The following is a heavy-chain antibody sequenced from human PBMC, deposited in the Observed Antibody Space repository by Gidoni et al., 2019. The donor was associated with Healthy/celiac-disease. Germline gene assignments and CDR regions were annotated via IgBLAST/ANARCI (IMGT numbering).Heavy chain of an antibody. Sequence: QVQLQQWGAGLLKPSETLSLTCAVYGWSFSVYYWSWIRQPPGKGLEWIGEINHSGSTNYNPSLKSRVTISVDTSKNQFSLKLSSVTAADTAVYYCARGLRGYRHHDYWGQGTLVTVSS. V-gene: IGHV4-34*01. CDR2: INHSGST. CDR1: GWSFSVYY. J-gene: IGHJ4*02. D-gene: IGHD5-18*01. CDR3: ARGLRGYRHHDY.